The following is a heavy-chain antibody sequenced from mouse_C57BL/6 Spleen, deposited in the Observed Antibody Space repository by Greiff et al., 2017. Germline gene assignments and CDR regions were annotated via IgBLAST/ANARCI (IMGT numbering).Heavy chain of an antibody. CDR3: ARSADSSGYVGWFAY. CDR2: IDPSDSET. D-gene: IGHD3-2*02. Sequence: QVQLQPPGAELVRPGSSVQLSCKASGYTFPRYWMHWVQQRPIQGLEWIGNIDPSDSETHYNQKFKDKATLTVDKSSSTAYMQLSSLTSEDSAVYYCARSADSSGYVGWFAYWGQGTLVTVSA. CDR1: GYTFPRYW. J-gene: IGHJ3*01. V-gene: IGHV1-52*01.